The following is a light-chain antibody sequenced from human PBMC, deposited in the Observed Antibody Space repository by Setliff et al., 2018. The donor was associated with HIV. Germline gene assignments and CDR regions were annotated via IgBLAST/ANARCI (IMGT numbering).Light chain of an antibody. CDR1: SSDVGGYNY. Sequence: QSALTQPRSVSGSPGQSVTISCTGTSSDVGGYNYVSWYQQHPGKAPKLMIYDVSKRPSGVPDRFPGSKSGNTASLTISGLQAEDEADYYCCSYAGSNNYVFGTGTKVTVL. J-gene: IGLJ1*01. CDR2: DVS. CDR3: CSYAGSNNYV. V-gene: IGLV2-11*01.